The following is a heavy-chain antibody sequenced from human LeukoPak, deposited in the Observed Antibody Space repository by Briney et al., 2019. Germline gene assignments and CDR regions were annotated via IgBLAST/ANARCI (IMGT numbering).Heavy chain of an antibody. J-gene: IGHJ6*03. D-gene: IGHD3-3*01. Sequence: ASVKVSCKASGYTFTSYGISWVRQAPGQGLEWMGWISAYNGNTNYAQKLQGRVTMTTDTSTSTAYMELSSLRSEDTAVYYCATQTIYYYYYMDVWGKGTTVTVSS. CDR3: ATQTIYYYYYMDV. CDR1: GYTFTSYG. V-gene: IGHV1-18*01. CDR2: ISAYNGNT.